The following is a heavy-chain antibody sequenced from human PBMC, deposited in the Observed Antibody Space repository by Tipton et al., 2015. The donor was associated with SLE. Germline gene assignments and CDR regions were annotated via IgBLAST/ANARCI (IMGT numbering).Heavy chain of an antibody. CDR2: IYYRGNT. CDR1: GGSISSHY. CDR3: ARDGRGYCDYSGCSEYHWFDP. D-gene: IGHD2-15*01. V-gene: IGHV4-59*11. Sequence: GLVKPSETLSLTCTVSGGSISSHYWSWFRQPPGKGLEWIGYIYYRGNTKYNPSLNSRVTISLDTSRTQFSLKLSSVTAADTAVYYCARDGRGYCDYSGCSEYHWFDPWGQGTLVTVSS. J-gene: IGHJ5*02.